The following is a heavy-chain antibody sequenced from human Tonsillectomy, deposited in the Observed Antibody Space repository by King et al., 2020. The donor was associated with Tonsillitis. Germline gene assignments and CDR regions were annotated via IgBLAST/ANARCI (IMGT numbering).Heavy chain of an antibody. J-gene: IGHJ4*02. CDR2: INPNSGGT. D-gene: IGHD2-21*02. V-gene: IGHV1-2*02. CDR1: GYTFTGYY. Sequence: QLVQSGAEVKKPGASVKVSCKASGYTFTGYYMHWVRQAPGQGLEWMGWINPNSGGTNYAQKFQGRVTMTRDTSISTAYMELSRLSSDDTAVYYCASHRGLYCGGDCSLDYWGQGTLVTVSS. CDR3: ASHRGLYCGGDCSLDY.